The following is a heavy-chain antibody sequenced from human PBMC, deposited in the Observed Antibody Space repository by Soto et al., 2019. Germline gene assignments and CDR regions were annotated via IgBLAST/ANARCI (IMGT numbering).Heavy chain of an antibody. CDR2: INPSGGST. Sequence: VASVKVSCKASGYTFTSYYMHWVRQAPGQGLEWMGIINPSGGSTSYAQKFQGRVTMTRDTSTSTVYMELSSLRSEDTAVYYCARDLAAAVQNGWFDPWGQGTLVTSPQ. D-gene: IGHD6-13*01. CDR1: GYTFTSYY. J-gene: IGHJ5*02. CDR3: ARDLAAAVQNGWFDP. V-gene: IGHV1-46*01.